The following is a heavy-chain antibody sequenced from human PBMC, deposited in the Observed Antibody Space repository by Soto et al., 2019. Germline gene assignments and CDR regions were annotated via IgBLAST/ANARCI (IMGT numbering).Heavy chain of an antibody. CDR2: ITTTSRYI. J-gene: IGHJ5*02. V-gene: IGHV3-21*01. D-gene: IGHD1-1*01. Sequence: EVQLVESGGGLVKPGGSLRLSCAASGFTFTTYDMNWVRQAPGKGLEWVSSITTTSRYIYYADSVRGRFTISRDNAKNSLFLQMDSLRAGDTAVYYCVRSGTPPMLRPNWFDPWGQGTLVTVSS. CDR3: VRSGTPPMLRPNWFDP. CDR1: GFTFTTYD.